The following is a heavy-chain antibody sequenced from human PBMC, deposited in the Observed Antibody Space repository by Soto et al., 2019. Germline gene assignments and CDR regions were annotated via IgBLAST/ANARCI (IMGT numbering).Heavy chain of an antibody. V-gene: IGHV1-18*04. CDR3: ARPISLIMAAPAY. CDR2: VSPYNGNA. CDR1: GYTFSNYA. J-gene: IGHJ4*02. Sequence: ASVKVSCKTSGYTFSNYAISWVRQAPGQGLEWMGWVSPYNGNANYTEKFQGRVSMTTDTSTTTAYMELTSLTSDDTAIYYCARPISLIMAAPAYWGQGTPVPVSS. D-gene: IGHD2-8*01.